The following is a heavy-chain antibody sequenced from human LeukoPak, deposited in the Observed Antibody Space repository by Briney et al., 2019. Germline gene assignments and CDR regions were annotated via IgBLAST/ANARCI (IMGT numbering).Heavy chain of an antibody. V-gene: IGHV3-23*01. J-gene: IGHJ4*02. D-gene: IGHD1-26*01. CDR1: GFIFSNYA. Sequence: GGSLRLSCTASGFIFSNYAMSWVRQAPGKGLEWVSSISGNTGNTYYADSVKGRFTISRDNFKSTLYLQMNSLRAEDTAAYFCAKDLALYTGPYSGSFYSPIDCWGQGTLVTVSS. CDR2: ISGNTGNT. CDR3: AKDLALYTGPYSGSFYSPIDC.